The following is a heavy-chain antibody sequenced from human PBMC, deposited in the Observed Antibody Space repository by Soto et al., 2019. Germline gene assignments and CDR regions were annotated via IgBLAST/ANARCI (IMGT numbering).Heavy chain of an antibody. CDR3: ARESRPAYDSSVYYHFDI. CDR1: GFTFSDYY. V-gene: IGHV3-11*06. J-gene: IGHJ3*02. Sequence: GGSLRLSCAASGFTFSDYYMSWIRQAPGKGLEWVSYISSSSSYTNYADSVKGRFTISRDNAKNSLYLQMNSLRAEDTAVYYCARESRPAYDSSVYYHFDIWGQGTLVTVSS. CDR2: ISSSSSYT. D-gene: IGHD3-22*01.